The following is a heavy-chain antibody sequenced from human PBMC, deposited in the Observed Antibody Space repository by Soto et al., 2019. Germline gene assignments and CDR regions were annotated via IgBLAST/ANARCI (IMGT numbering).Heavy chain of an antibody. D-gene: IGHD1-7*01. CDR3: ARGTGTTHNWFDP. CDR1: GYTFTSYY. J-gene: IGHJ5*02. CDR2: INPSGGST. V-gene: IGHV1-46*03. Sequence: ASVKVSCKACGYTFTSYYMHWVRQAPGQGLEWMGIINPSGGSTSYAQKFQGRVTMTRDTPTSTVYTELSSLRSEDTAVYYCARGTGTTHNWFDPWGQGTLVTVSS.